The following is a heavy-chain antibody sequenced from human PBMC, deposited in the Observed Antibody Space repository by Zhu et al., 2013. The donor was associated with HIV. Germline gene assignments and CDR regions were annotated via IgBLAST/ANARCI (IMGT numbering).Heavy chain of an antibody. D-gene: IGHD1-1*01. J-gene: IGHJ6*02. V-gene: IGHV1-18*01. CDR1: GYTFSNFG. CDR3: TRTTAVTMFSMIVGHYYYAMDI. CDR2: ISTSNGNT. Sequence: QAQLVQSGTEVKKPGASVKVSCKASGYTFSNFGITWVRQAPGQGLEWMGWISTSNGNTKYAERVQDRVTMTTDTLTTTAYMELRSLTPDDTAVYFCTRTTAVTMFSMIVGHYYYAMDIWGQGTSLTVS.